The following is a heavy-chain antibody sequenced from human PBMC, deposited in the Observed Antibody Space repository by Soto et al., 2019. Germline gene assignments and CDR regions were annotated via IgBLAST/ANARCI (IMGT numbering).Heavy chain of an antibody. V-gene: IGHV3-11*01. CDR3: ARDNIPGIAAAGTDDAFDI. CDR2: ISSSGSTI. Sequence: PGGSLRLSCAASGFTFSDYYMSWIRQAPGKGLEWVSYISSSGSTIYYADSVKGRFTISRDNAKNSLFLQMNSLRAEDTAVYYCARDNIPGIAAAGTDDAFDIWGQGTMVTVSS. D-gene: IGHD6-13*01. J-gene: IGHJ3*02. CDR1: GFTFSDYY.